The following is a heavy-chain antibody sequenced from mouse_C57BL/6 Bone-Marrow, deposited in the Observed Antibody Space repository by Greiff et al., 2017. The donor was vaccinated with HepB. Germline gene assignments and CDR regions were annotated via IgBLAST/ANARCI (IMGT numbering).Heavy chain of an antibody. D-gene: IGHD2-3*01. CDR1: GYTFTSYG. CDR2: IYPRSGNT. J-gene: IGHJ3*01. CDR3: ARRIYDGYYRFAY. V-gene: IGHV1-81*01. Sequence: VQLQQSGAELARPGASVKLSCKASGYTFTSYGISWVKQRTGQGLEWIGEIYPRSGNTYYNEKFKGKATLTADKSSSTAYMELRSLTSEDSAVYFCARRIYDGYYRFAYWGEGTLVTVSA.